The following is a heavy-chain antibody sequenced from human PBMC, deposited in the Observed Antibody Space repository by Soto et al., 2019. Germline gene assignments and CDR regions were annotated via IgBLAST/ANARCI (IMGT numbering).Heavy chain of an antibody. V-gene: IGHV1-18*01. CDR1: GYTFTSYG. CDR2: ISAHNGNT. CDR3: ASGRDGDY. J-gene: IGHJ4*02. D-gene: IGHD1-26*01. Sequence: QVHLVQSGAEVKKPGASVKVSCKGSGYTFTSYGITWVRQAPGQGLEWMGWISAHNGNTDYAQKLQGRVTVTRDTSTSTAYMALRSLRSDDTAVYYCASGRDGDYWGQGALVTVSS.